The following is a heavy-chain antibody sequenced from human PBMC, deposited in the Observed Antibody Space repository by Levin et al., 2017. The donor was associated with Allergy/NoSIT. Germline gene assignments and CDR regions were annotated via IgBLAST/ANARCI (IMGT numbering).Heavy chain of an antibody. CDR1: GFTFSSYA. J-gene: IGHJ4*02. CDR3: AKTGVEGLRFLEWLPYQSRPYYFDY. Sequence: GGSLRLSCAASGFTFSSYAMSWVRQAPGKGLEWVSAISGSGGSTYYADSVKGRFTISRDNSKNTLYLQMNSLRAEDTAVYYCAKTGVEGLRFLEWLPYQSRPYYFDYWGQGTLVTVSS. CDR2: ISGSGGST. V-gene: IGHV3-23*01. D-gene: IGHD3-3*01.